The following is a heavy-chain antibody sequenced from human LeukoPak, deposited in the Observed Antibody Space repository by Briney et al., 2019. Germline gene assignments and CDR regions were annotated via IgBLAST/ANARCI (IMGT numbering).Heavy chain of an antibody. CDR3: ASLGVVPAATLDY. D-gene: IGHD2-2*01. CDR2: IYYSGST. V-gene: IGHV4-39*01. Sequence: NPSETLSLTCTVSGGSIINSSYYWGWIRQPPGKGLEWIGSIYYSGSTYYNPSLKSRVTISVDTSKNQFSLKLSSVTAADTAVYYCASLGVVPAATLDYWGQGTLVTVSS. CDR1: GGSIINSSYY. J-gene: IGHJ4*02.